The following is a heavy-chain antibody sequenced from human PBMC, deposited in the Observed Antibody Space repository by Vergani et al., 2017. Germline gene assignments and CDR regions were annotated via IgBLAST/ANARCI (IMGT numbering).Heavy chain of an antibody. D-gene: IGHD6-13*01. CDR3: ARGIAAAGTVFPY. CDR2: ISSSSSYI. Sequence: EVQLVESGGGLVKPGGSLRLSCAASGFTFSSYSMNWVRQAPGKGLEWVSSISSSSSYIYYADSVKGRFTISRDNAKNTLYLQMNSLRAEDTAVYYCARGIAAAGTVFPYWGQGTLVTVSS. CDR1: GFTFSSYS. J-gene: IGHJ4*02. V-gene: IGHV3-21*01.